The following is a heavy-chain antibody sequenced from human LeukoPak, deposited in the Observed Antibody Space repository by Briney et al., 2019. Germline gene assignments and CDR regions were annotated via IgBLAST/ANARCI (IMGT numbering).Heavy chain of an antibody. D-gene: IGHD1-26*01. V-gene: IGHV3-11*01. Sequence: GGSLRLSCAASGFTFSDYYMSWIRQAPGKGLEWVSYISSSGSTIYYADSVKGRFTISRDNAKNSLYLQMNSLRAEDTAVYYCASSGSYYEQSLVGAFDIWGQGTMVTVSS. CDR3: ASSGSYYEQSLVGAFDI. CDR1: GFTFSDYY. CDR2: ISSSGSTI. J-gene: IGHJ3*02.